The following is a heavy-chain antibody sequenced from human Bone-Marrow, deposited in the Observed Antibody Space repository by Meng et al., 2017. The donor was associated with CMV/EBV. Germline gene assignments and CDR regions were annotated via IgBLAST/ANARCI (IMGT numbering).Heavy chain of an antibody. Sequence: GESLKISCAASGLTVSSNYMSWVRQAPGKGLEWVSVIYSGGSTYYADSVKGRFTVSRDNSKNTLHLQMDSLTGEDTAVYYWARGGGAYCGGDCTRTLDYWGQGTLVTVSS. V-gene: IGHV3-66*02. CDR3: ARGGGAYCGGDCTRTLDY. J-gene: IGHJ4*02. D-gene: IGHD2-21*01. CDR2: IYSGGST. CDR1: GLTVSSNY.